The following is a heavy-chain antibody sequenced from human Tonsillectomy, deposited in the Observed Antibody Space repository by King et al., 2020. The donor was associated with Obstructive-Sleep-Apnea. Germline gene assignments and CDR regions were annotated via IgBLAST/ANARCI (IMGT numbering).Heavy chain of an antibody. V-gene: IGHV4-31*03. CDR2: IYYSGST. CDR3: ARQLWSKNFDY. J-gene: IGHJ4*02. CDR1: GGFISRGGYY. Sequence: VQLQESCPGLVKPSQTLSLTCTVSGGFISRGGYYWSWIRQHPGKGLEWIGCIYYSGSTYYKPSLKSRVTISVDTSKNQFSLKLSSVTAADTAVYYCARQLWSKNFDYWGQGTLVTVSS. D-gene: IGHD5-18*01.